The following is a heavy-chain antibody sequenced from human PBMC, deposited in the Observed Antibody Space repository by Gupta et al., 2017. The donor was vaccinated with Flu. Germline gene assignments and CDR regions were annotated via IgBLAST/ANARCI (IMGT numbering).Heavy chain of an antibody. J-gene: IGHJ5*02. CDR1: NASLSGSY. CDR3: TRLGGFTVGYNWFDP. D-gene: IGHD4-11*01. Sequence: QVQLQQWGAGLPKPSETLSLTCAVYNASLSGSYWSWIRQPPGKGPEWMGEIDQSGGTNYNPYVKSRVTMLVDTSKNQFTLNLYSVTAADTAIYYCTRLGGFTVGYNWFDPWGQGTLVTVSS. V-gene: IGHV4-34*01. CDR2: IDQSGGT.